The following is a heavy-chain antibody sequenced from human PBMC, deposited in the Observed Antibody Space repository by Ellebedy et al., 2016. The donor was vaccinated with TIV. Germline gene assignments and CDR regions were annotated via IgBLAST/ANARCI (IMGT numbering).Heavy chain of an antibody. D-gene: IGHD2-8*01. CDR3: ARVRSVYHYMDV. Sequence: GESLKISCTASGSTFSTYSMNWVRQAPGKGLEWVSYVSGSGKTTYYTESVKGRFTISRDNAKNSLYLNMNSLKAEDTAMYYCARVRSVYHYMDVWGKGTMVTVSS. CDR2: VSGSGKTT. V-gene: IGHV3-48*04. CDR1: GSTFSTYS. J-gene: IGHJ6*03.